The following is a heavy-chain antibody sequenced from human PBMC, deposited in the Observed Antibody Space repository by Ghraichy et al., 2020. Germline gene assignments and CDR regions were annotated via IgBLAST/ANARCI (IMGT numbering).Heavy chain of an antibody. D-gene: IGHD2-2*01. J-gene: IGHJ5*02. CDR2: IDYSGDT. V-gene: IGHV4-59*08. Sequence: SETLSLTCSVSGGSISGYYWSWIRQPPGEGLEWIAYIDYSGDTRSNPSLKSRVTISVDKSTNQVSLKLNSVTAADTAVYYCGRHPPLGQPAARAFDPWGQGALVIVSS. CDR1: GGSISGYY. CDR3: GRHPPLGQPAARAFDP.